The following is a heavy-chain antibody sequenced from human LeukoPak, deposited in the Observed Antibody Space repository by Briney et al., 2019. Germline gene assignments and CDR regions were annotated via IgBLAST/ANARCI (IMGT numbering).Heavy chain of an antibody. CDR3: ARGAPFEYSSSSGMDV. D-gene: IGHD6-6*01. CDR1: GGTFSSYA. Sequence: SVKVSCKASGGTFSSYAISWVRQAPGQGLEWMGGIIPIFGTANYAQKFQGRVTITADESTSTAYMELSSLRSEDTAVHYCARGAPFEYSSSSGMDVWGQGTTVTVSS. J-gene: IGHJ6*02. CDR2: IIPIFGTA. V-gene: IGHV1-69*13.